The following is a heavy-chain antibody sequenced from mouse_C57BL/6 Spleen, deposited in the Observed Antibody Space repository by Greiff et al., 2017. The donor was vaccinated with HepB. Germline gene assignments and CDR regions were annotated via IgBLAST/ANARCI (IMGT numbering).Heavy chain of an antibody. J-gene: IGHJ4*01. CDR1: GYTFTSYW. CDR3: ARSGNLPYYYGRSYERDAMDY. Sequence: QVQLQQPGAELVKPGASVKMSCKASGYTFTSYWITWVKQRPGQGLEWIGDIYPGSGSTNYNEKFKSKATLTVDTSSSPAYMQLSSLTSEDSAVYYCARSGNLPYYYGRSYERDAMDYWGQGTSVTVSS. D-gene: IGHD1-1*01. CDR2: IYPGSGST. V-gene: IGHV1-55*01.